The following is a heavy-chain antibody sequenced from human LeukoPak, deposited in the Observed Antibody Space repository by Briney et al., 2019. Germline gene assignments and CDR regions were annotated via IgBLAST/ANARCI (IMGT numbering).Heavy chain of an antibody. CDR3: ARTGRQYSQIWFDP. V-gene: IGHV3-21*01. CDR2: ISSSSGYI. Sequence: GGSLRLSCAASGFTFSSYSMNWVRQAPGKGLEWVSSISSSSGYIYYADSVKGRFTISRDNARNSLYLQMNSLRAEDTAVYYCARTGRQYSQIWFDPWGQGTLVTVSS. CDR1: GFTFSSYS. D-gene: IGHD4-11*01. J-gene: IGHJ5*02.